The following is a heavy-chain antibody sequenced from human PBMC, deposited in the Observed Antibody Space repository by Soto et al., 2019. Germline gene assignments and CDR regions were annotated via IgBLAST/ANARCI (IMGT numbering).Heavy chain of an antibody. Sequence: QVQLVQSGAEVKKPGSSVKVSCKASGGTFSSYAISWVRQAPGQGLEWMGGIIPIFGTANYAQKFQGRVTITADESTSXAYMEMSSLRSEDTAVYYCARSLYGDYAGDWYFDLWGRGTLVTVSS. J-gene: IGHJ2*01. CDR1: GGTFSSYA. CDR3: ARSLYGDYAGDWYFDL. D-gene: IGHD4-17*01. V-gene: IGHV1-69*12. CDR2: IIPIFGTA.